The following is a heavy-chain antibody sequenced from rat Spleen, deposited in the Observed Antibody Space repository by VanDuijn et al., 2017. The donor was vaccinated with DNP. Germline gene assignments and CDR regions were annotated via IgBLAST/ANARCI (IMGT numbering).Heavy chain of an antibody. V-gene: IGHV5-27*01. D-gene: IGHD1-12*02. J-gene: IGHJ4*01. Sequence: EVQLVESGGGLVQPGRSLKLSCTASGLSFRNYDMAWVRQAPTKGLEWVASISTSGGSTYYRDSVKGRFTIYRDNAKSTLYLQMDSLRSEDTATYFCTRVGDYHDGGDGDVLDVWGQGTSVTVSS. CDR3: TRVGDYHDGGDGDVLDV. CDR2: ISTSGGST. CDR1: GLSFRNYD.